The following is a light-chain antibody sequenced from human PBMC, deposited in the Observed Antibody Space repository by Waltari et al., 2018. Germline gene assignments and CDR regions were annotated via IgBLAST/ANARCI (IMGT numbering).Light chain of an antibody. V-gene: IGKV4-1*01. CDR1: QTVLYIANNKNY. J-gene: IGKJ1*01. Sequence: DIVMTQSPDSLAVSLGERATINCKSSQTVLYIANNKNYLTWYQHKPGNPPKLLISWASNRESGVPDRVTGSGSGTDFTLTISSLQAEDVAVYYCQQHYTTPWTFGQGTKVEIK. CDR3: QQHYTTPWT. CDR2: WAS.